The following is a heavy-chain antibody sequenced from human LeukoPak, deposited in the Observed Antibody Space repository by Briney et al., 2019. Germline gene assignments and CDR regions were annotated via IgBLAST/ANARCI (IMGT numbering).Heavy chain of an antibody. CDR1: GGSISSGSYY. D-gene: IGHD5-18*01. CDR2: IYTSGST. J-gene: IGHJ5*02. CDR3: ARENSEGDDSYGYVSWLDP. V-gene: IGHV4-61*02. Sequence: PSATLSLTCTVSGGSISSGSYYWSWIRQPAGKGLEWIGRIYTSGSTNYNPSLKSRVTISVDTSKNQFSLKLSSVTAADTAVYYCARENSEGDDSYGYVSWLDPWGQGTLVTVSS.